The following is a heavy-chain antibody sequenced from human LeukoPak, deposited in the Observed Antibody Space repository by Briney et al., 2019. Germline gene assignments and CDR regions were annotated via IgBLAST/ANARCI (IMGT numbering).Heavy chain of an antibody. V-gene: IGHV3-7*01. J-gene: IGHJ6*03. CDR3: ARDRQWGSRNYYYYYMDG. CDR2: IKYDGSER. Sequence: GGSLRLSCAASGFTFSNSWMSWVRQAPGKGLEWVANIKYDGSERNYVDSVKGRFTISKDNAKDSLYLQMNSLRPDDTAVYYCARDRQWGSRNYYYYYMDGWGKGTTVTV. D-gene: IGHD6-19*01. CDR1: GFTFSNSW.